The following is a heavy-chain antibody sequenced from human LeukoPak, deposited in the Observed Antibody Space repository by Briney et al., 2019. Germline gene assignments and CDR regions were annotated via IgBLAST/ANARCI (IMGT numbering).Heavy chain of an antibody. V-gene: IGHV3-30*04. D-gene: IGHD3-16*01. CDR2: ISYDGSNK. CDR3: AKALTRWAFDM. J-gene: IGHJ3*02. CDR1: GFTFSSYA. Sequence: GGSLRLSCAASGFTFSSYAMHWVRQAPGKGLEWVAVISYDGSNKYYADSVKGRLTISRDNSKNTLYLQMNSLRAEDTAVYYCAKALTRWAFDMWGQGTMVTVSS.